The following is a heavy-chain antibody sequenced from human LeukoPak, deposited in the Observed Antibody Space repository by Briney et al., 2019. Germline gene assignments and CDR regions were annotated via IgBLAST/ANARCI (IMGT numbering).Heavy chain of an antibody. J-gene: IGHJ4*02. CDR2: INPNSGGT. D-gene: IGHD3-22*01. V-gene: IGHV1-2*02. CDR3: ARVSFYYDSSGYPRQYYFDY. CDR1: GYTFTGYY. Sequence: ASVKVSCKASGYTFTGYYMHWVRQAPGQGLEWMGWINPNSGGTNYAQKFQGRVTMTRDTSISTAYMELSRLRSDDTAVYYCARVSFYYDSSGYPRQYYFDYWGQGTLVTVSS.